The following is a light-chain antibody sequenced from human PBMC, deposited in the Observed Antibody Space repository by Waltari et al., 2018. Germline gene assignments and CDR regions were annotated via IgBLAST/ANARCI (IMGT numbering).Light chain of an antibody. CDR1: SSNIGSNY. CDR2: KNN. CDR3: AAWDDSLSGLV. J-gene: IGLJ3*02. Sequence: QSVLTQPPSASGTPGQKVTISCNGSSSNIGSNYVYWYQQLPGTAPKLLIFKNNQRPSGVPDRFSDSKSGNSASLAINGLRSEDEADYYCAAWDDSLSGLVLGGGTKVTVL. V-gene: IGLV1-47*01.